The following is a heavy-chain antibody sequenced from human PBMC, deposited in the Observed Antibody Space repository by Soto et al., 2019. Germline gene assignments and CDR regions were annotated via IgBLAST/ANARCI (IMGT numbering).Heavy chain of an antibody. CDR3: AHTLVTAIGKTPGLFDS. CDR2: IYWDDDK. J-gene: IGHJ4*02. CDR1: GFSVTTSGVG. D-gene: IGHD2-21*02. Sequence: QITLKESGLTLVKPTQTLTLTCTFSGFSVTTSGVGVGWIRQPPGRALEWLALIYWDDDKRYRPSLMNRFTTTRXXAXNXXLLTLTHIDPVDTCTYYCAHTLVTAIGKTPGLFDSWGQGTLVTVSS. V-gene: IGHV2-5*02.